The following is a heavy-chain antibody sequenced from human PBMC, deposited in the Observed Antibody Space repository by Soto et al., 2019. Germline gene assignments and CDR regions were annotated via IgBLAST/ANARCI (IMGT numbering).Heavy chain of an antibody. CDR3: ARAGSGGSSAYYYYGMDV. Sequence: GWSLRLACASSVFTFSSYDMHWVRQATGKGLEWVSAIGTAGDTYYPGSVKGRFTISRENAKNSLYLQMNSLRAGDTAVYYCARAGSGGSSAYYYYGMDVWGQGTTVTVSS. D-gene: IGHD2-15*01. CDR2: IGTAGDT. V-gene: IGHV3-13*01. CDR1: VFTFSSYD. J-gene: IGHJ6*02.